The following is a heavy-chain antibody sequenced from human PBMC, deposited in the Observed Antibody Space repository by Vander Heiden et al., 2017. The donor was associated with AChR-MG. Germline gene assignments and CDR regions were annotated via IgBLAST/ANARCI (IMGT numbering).Heavy chain of an antibody. V-gene: IGHV3-11*01. D-gene: IGHD3-16*02. CDR1: GFTFRDYY. CDR3: AREAPLYIWGSYRLDY. Sequence: QVQLVESGGGLVKPGGSLRLPGAASGFTFRDYYMSWIRQAPGKGLEWVSYISSSGSTIYYADSVKGRFTISRDNAKNSLYLQMNSLRAEDTAVYYCAREAPLYIWGSYRLDYWGQGTLVTVSS. CDR2: ISSSGSTI. J-gene: IGHJ4*02.